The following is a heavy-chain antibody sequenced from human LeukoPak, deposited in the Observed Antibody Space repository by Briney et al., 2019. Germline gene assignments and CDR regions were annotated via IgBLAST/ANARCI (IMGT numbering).Heavy chain of an antibody. CDR1: GGSFSGYY. V-gene: IGHV4-34*01. J-gene: IGHJ4*02. CDR2: INHSGST. Sequence: SETLSLTCAVYGGSFSGYYWSWIRQPPGKGLEWIGEINHSGSTNYNPSLKSRVTISVDTSKNQFSLKLSSVTAADTAVYYCARRGNKYDILTGYYRAPFGYWGQGTLVTVSS. D-gene: IGHD3-9*01. CDR3: ARRGNKYDILTGYYRAPFGY.